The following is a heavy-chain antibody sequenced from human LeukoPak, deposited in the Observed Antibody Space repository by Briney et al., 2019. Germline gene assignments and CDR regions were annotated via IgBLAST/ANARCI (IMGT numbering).Heavy chain of an antibody. D-gene: IGHD1-26*01. J-gene: IGHJ3*02. CDR2: INHSGST. CDR1: GGSFSGYY. Sequence: TSETLSLTCAVYGGSFSGYYWSWIRQPPGKGLEWIGEINHSGSTNYNPSLKSRVTISVDTSKNQFSLKLSSVTAADTAVYYCARAQPGRDAFDIWGQGTMVTVSS. CDR3: ARAQPGRDAFDI. V-gene: IGHV4-34*01.